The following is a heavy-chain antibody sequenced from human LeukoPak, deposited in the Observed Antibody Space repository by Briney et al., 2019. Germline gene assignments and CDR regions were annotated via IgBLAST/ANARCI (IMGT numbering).Heavy chain of an antibody. J-gene: IGHJ5*02. CDR1: GGSISSYC. V-gene: IGHV4-59*01. Sequence: SETLSLTCTVSGGSISSYCWSWIRQPPGKGLEWIGYIYYSGSTNYNPSLKSRVTISVDASKNQFSLKLSSVTAADTAVYYCARDVRARTYSGYENWFDPWGQGTLVTVSS. CDR2: IYYSGST. CDR3: ARDVRARTYSGYENWFDP. D-gene: IGHD5-12*01.